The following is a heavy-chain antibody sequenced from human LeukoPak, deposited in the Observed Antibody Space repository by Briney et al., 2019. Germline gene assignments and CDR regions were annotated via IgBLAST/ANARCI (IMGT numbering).Heavy chain of an antibody. CDR2: IIPIFGTA. CDR3: ARVEVDRLGYCSGGSCYAAFDI. CDR1: GGTFSSYA. D-gene: IGHD2-15*01. Sequence: ASVKVSCKASGGTFSSYAISWVRQAPGQGLEWMGGIIPIFGTANYAQKFQGRVTITADKSTSTAYMELSSLRSEDTAVYYCARVEVDRLGYCSGGSCYAAFDIWGQGTMVTVSS. V-gene: IGHV1-69*06. J-gene: IGHJ3*02.